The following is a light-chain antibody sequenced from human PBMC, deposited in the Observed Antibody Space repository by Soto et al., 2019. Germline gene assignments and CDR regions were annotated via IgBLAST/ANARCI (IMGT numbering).Light chain of an antibody. Sequence: EIVMTQSPATLSVSPGERATLSCRASQSISNNLAWYQHKAGQAPRLLIFGASSRATGMPARFSGSGSGTEFTLTIASLQSEDFAVYYCQQYHDWPKTFGQGTKVEVK. J-gene: IGKJ1*01. CDR3: QQYHDWPKT. CDR1: QSISNN. CDR2: GAS. V-gene: IGKV3-15*01.